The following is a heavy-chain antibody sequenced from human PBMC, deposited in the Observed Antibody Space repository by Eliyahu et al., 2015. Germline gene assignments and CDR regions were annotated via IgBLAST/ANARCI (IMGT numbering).Heavy chain of an antibody. V-gene: IGHV4-59*01. CDR1: GGSITAYY. CDR2: MYYGGSS. J-gene: IGHJ4*02. D-gene: IGHD2-2*03. Sequence: QVQLQESGPGLVKXSETLSLTCTVXGGSITAYYWSWIRQPPGKGLEWIGGMYYGGSSNYNPPLKSRLTISEDTSKNQFSLMLSSVTAADTAVYYCASGYCSTTRCYAGFDYWGQGILVTVSS. CDR3: ASGYCSTTRCYAGFDY.